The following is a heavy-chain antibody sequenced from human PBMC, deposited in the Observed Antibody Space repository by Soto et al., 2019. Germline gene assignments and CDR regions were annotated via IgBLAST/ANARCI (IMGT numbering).Heavy chain of an antibody. J-gene: IGHJ5*02. D-gene: IGHD3-9*01. CDR3: ARDFERSAIGP. Sequence: PSESLSLTCVVSGGSIISADSYWFWTRKHQGKGLEWIGYIAYSGDTYYNPSLRSRVTILADTSENQFSLKLKSVTAAGAAVYFCARDFERSAIGPWGQGTPVTFSS. V-gene: IGHV4-31*11. CDR2: IAYSGDT. CDR1: GGSIISADSY.